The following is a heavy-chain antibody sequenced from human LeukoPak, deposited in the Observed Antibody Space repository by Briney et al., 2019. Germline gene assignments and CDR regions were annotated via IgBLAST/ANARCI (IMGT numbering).Heavy chain of an antibody. CDR2: INHSGST. CDR3: ASGRWFDP. Sequence: PSETLSLTCAVYGGSFSGYYWSWIRQPPGKGLEWIGEINHSGSTNYNPSLKSRVTISVDTSKNQFSLKLSSVTAADTAVYYCASGRWFDPLGQGTLVTVSP. CDR1: GGSFSGYY. V-gene: IGHV4-34*01. J-gene: IGHJ5*02.